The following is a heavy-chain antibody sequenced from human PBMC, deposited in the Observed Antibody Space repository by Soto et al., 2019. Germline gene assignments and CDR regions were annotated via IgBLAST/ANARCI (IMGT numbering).Heavy chain of an antibody. CDR1: GFNFDDYA. D-gene: IGHD3-22*01. CDR3: AKDASGDYDRGYFDL. CDR2: ISWSSVNI. V-gene: IGHV3-9*01. Sequence: QLVESGGGLVQPGRSLRLSCTASGFNFDDYAMHWVGQAPGKGLEWVSGISWSSVNIGYADSVKGRFTISRDNSANSLFLQIDSPRTDDTALYFCAKDASGDYDRGYFDLWGRGTLVTVPS. J-gene: IGHJ2*01.